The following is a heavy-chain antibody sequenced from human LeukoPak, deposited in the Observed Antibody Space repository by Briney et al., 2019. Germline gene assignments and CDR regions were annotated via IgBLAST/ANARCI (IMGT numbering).Heavy chain of an antibody. V-gene: IGHV4-39*02. CDR2: IYYSGST. D-gene: IGHD4-17*01. Sequence: SETLSLTCTVSGGSISSSSYYWGWIRQPPGKGLEWIGSIYYSGSTYYNPSLKSRVTIPVDTSKNHCFLKLSSVTAAEKAVYYCARATDSYYYYMDVWGKGTTVTVSS. CDR1: GGSISSSSYY. J-gene: IGHJ6*03. CDR3: ARATDSYYYYMDV.